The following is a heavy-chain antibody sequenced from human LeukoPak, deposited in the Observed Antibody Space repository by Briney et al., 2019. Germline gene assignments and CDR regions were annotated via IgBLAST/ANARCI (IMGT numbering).Heavy chain of an antibody. J-gene: IGHJ4*02. D-gene: IGHD6-13*01. CDR2: INPYNGNT. Sequence: ASVKVSCKASGYTFTSYGISWVRQAPGQGLEWMGWINPYNGNTNYAQRLQGRVTMTTDTSTSTAYMELRSLRSDDTAVYYCARVAAADYFDYWGQGTLVTVSS. CDR1: GYTFTSYG. V-gene: IGHV1-18*01. CDR3: ARVAAADYFDY.